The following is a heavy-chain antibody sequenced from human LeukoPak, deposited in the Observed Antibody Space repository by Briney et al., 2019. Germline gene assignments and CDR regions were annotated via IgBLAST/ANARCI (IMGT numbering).Heavy chain of an antibody. D-gene: IGHD2-2*01. CDR1: GYRFTSYW. CDR2: IYPGDSDT. J-gene: IGHJ5*02. CDR3: ARGGDCSSTSCYPNWFDP. Sequence: GESLKISCKGSGYRFTSYWIGWVRQMPGKGLEWMGIIYPGDSDTRYSPSFQGQVTISADKSISTAYLQWSSLKASDTAMYYCARGGDCSSTSCYPNWFDPWGQGTLVTVSS. V-gene: IGHV5-51*01.